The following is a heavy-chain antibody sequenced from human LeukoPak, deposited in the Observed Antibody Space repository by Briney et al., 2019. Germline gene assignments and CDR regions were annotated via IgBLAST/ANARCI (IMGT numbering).Heavy chain of an antibody. CDR1: GGSISSSSYY. V-gene: IGHV4-39*07. CDR3: ARDGIAARPYYYYMDV. Sequence: SETLSLTCTVSGGSISSSSYYWGWIRQPPGKGLEWIGSIYYSGSTYYNPSLKSRVTISVDTSKNQFSLKLSSVTAADTAVYYCARDGIAARPYYYYMDVWGKGTTVTVSS. CDR2: IYYSGST. J-gene: IGHJ6*03. D-gene: IGHD6-6*01.